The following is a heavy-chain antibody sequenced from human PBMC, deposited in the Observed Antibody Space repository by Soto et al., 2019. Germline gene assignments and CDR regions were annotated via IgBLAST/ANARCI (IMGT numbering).Heavy chain of an antibody. CDR2: INDRGSI. CDR1: GGSFSGYY. V-gene: IGHV4-34*01. J-gene: IGHJ2*01. Sequence: QVQLQQWGAGPLRPLETLSLTCGVSGGSFSGYYWAWIRQSPGKGLGWIGEINDRGSINYNPSLKSRVSISVDTSKNHYPLNLRSVTAADTAVYYCARESHDILTGPPWVWYFDLWGRGTLVTVSS. D-gene: IGHD3-9*01. CDR3: ARESHDILTGPPWVWYFDL.